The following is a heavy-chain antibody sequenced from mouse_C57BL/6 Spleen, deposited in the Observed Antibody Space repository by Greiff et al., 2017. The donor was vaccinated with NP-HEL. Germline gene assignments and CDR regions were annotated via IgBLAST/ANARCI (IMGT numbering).Heavy chain of an antibody. J-gene: IGHJ1*03. CDR1: GYAFSSSW. Sequence: QVQLKESGPELVKPGASVKISCKASGYAFSSSWMNWVKQRPGKGLEWIGRIDPGDGDTNYNGKFKGKATLTADKSSSTAYMQLSSLTSEDSAVYCCARGNGNWYFDVWGTGTTVTVSS. D-gene: IGHD2-1*01. CDR2: IDPGDGDT. CDR3: ARGNGNWYFDV. V-gene: IGHV1-82*01.